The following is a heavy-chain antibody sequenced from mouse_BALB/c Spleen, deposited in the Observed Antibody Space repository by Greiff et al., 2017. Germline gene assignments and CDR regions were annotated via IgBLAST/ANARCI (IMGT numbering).Heavy chain of an antibody. D-gene: IGHD4-1*01. J-gene: IGHJ4*01. CDR2: ISSGGSYT. CDR1: GFTFSSYA. CDR3: ARHWDGNAMDY. V-gene: IGHV5-9-4*01. Sequence: EVMLVESGGGLVKPGGSLKLSCAASGFTFSSYATSWVRQSPEKRLEWVAEISSGGSYTYYPDTVTGRFTLSRDNAKNTLYLEMSSLRSEDTAMYYCARHWDGNAMDYWGQGTSVTVSS.